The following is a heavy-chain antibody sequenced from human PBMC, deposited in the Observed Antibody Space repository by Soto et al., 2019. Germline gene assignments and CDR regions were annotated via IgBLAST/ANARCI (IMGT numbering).Heavy chain of an antibody. CDR1: GGSISSSSNH. Sequence: SETLSLTCTVSGGSISSSSNHWGWIRQPPGKGLEWIGNIYYSENTYYNPSLKSRVTISVDTSKNQFSLRLTSVTAADTAVYYCARGPTYDIAAAGQGHFDYWGQGTLVTVSS. CDR2: IYYSENT. V-gene: IGHV4-39*01. J-gene: IGHJ4*02. D-gene: IGHD6-13*01. CDR3: ARGPTYDIAAAGQGHFDY.